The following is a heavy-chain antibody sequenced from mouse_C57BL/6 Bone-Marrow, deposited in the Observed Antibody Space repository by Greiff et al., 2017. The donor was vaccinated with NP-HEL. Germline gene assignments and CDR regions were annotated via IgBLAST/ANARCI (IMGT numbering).Heavy chain of an antibody. CDR2: ISDGGSYT. J-gene: IGHJ2*01. V-gene: IGHV5-4*01. CDR3: ERDARLQRKYPDY. CDR1: GFTFSSYA. D-gene: IGHD1-1*01. Sequence: EVQLVESGGGLVKPGGSLKLSCAASGFTFSSYAMSWVRQTPEKRLEWVATISDGGSYTYYPDNVKGRFIISRDNAENHLYLQMSHLKSEDTDKYYCERDARLQRKYPDYWGQGTTLTVSS.